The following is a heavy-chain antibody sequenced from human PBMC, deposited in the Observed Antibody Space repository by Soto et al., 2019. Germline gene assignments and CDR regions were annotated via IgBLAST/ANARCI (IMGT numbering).Heavy chain of an antibody. Sequence: GGSLRLSCAASGFSFSSYWMSWVRQAPGQGLEWVANIKEDGSEKYYVDSVKGRFTVSRDNAKNSLYLQMSSLRAEDTAVYFCARAYFDSSGHDWGQGTLVTVSS. V-gene: IGHV3-7*01. CDR3: ARAYFDSSGHD. J-gene: IGHJ4*02. D-gene: IGHD3-22*01. CDR2: IKEDGSEK. CDR1: GFSFSSYW.